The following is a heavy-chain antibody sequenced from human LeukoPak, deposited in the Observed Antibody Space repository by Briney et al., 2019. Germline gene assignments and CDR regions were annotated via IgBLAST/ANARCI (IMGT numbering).Heavy chain of an antibody. Sequence: GGSLRLSCAASGFTFSSHWMHWVRQAPGKGLVWVSRINGDGSNTTYADSVKGRFTISRDNSKNTLYLQMNSLRAEDTAVYYCARDYTDWDQGTLVTVSS. J-gene: IGHJ4*02. CDR3: ARDYTD. CDR2: INGDGSNT. V-gene: IGHV3-74*03. D-gene: IGHD2-2*02. CDR1: GFTFSSHW.